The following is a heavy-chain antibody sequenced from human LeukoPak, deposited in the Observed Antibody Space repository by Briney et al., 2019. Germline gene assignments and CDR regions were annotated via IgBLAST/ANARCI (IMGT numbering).Heavy chain of an antibody. Sequence: ASVKVSCKASGYTFTSYYMHWVRQAPGQGLEWMGIINPSGGSTSYAQKFQGRVTMTRDTSTSTVYMELSSLRSEDTAVYYCARDTAAGTDYYYYMDVWGKGTTVTVSS. D-gene: IGHD6-13*01. V-gene: IGHV1-46*01. CDR3: ARDTAAGTDYYYYMDV. J-gene: IGHJ6*03. CDR2: INPSGGST. CDR1: GYTFTSYY.